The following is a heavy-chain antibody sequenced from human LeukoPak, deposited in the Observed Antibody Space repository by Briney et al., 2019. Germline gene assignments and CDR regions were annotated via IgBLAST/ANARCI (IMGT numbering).Heavy chain of an antibody. CDR1: VGTFSSYA. CDR2: IIPIFGTA. CDR3: ARETLGGRGYYYYGMDV. V-gene: IGHV1-69*01. J-gene: IGHJ6*02. Sequence: ASVKVSCKASVGTFSSYAINWVRQAPGQGLEWMGGIIPIFGTANYAQRFQGRVTITADESTSTAYMELSSLRSEDTAVYYCARETLGGRGYYYYGMDVWGQGTTVTVSS. D-gene: IGHD4-23*01.